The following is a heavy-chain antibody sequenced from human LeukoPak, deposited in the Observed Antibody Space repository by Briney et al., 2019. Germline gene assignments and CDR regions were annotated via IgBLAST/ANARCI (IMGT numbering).Heavy chain of an antibody. D-gene: IGHD1-26*01. Sequence: GASVKVSCKASGYTFTTYTIHWVRQAPGQRLEWMGWINVGNDNTKYTQNLQGRVTIIRDTTATTAYMELSSLISEDTAVYYGARQSAGALWSFDYWGQGTLVTVSS. CDR2: INVGNDNT. J-gene: IGHJ4*02. CDR1: GYTFTTYT. CDR3: ARQSAGALWSFDY. V-gene: IGHV1-3*01.